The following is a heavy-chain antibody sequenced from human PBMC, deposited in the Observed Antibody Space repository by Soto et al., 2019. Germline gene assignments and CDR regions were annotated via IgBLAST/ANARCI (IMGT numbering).Heavy chain of an antibody. V-gene: IGHV4-39*01. D-gene: IGHD6-6*01. CDR2: IYYDGST. CDR1: DPTISNNTYY. CDR3: ARSTIAPHLFMYPFDS. J-gene: IGHJ4*01. Sequence: TPSSTCTVYDPTISNNTYYWTCVRGPPEKVLEFIGSIYYDGSTYYNPSLKSRLTISVDTSKNQLSLELNSVTAADTAVYYCARSTIAPHLFMYPFDSWGQGTLVTVSS.